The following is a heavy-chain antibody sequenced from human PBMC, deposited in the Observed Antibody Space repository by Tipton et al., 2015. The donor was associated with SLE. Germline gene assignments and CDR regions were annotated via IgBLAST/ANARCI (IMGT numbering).Heavy chain of an antibody. CDR2: IYYSGST. Sequence: TLSLTCTVSGGSISSSSYYWGWIRQPPGKGLEWIGSIYYSGSTYYNPSLKSRVTISVDTAKNQFSLKLSSVTAADTAVYYCARDLQLAGWGKGTLVTVSS. CDR1: GGSISSSSYY. CDR3: ARDLQLAG. V-gene: IGHV4-39*02. D-gene: IGHD5-18*01. J-gene: IGHJ4*02.